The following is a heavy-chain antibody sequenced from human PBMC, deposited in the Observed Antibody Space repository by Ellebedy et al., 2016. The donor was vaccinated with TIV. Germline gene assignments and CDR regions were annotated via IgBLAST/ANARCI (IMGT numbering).Heavy chain of an antibody. V-gene: IGHV1-18*01. J-gene: IGHJ4*02. CDR3: ARDMVQGMVATYVWFDY. CDR2: ISAYTGDT. Sequence: ASVKVSCKASGYTFTSYGISWVRQAPGQGLEWMGWISAYTGDTKYAQNLQGRVTMTTDTSTSTASMELRSLRSDDTAVYYCARDMVQGMVATYVWFDYWGQGTQVTVSS. CDR1: GYTFTSYG. D-gene: IGHD5-12*01.